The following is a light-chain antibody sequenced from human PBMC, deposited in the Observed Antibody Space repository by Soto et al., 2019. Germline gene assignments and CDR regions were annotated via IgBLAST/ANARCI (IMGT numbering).Light chain of an antibody. J-gene: IGKJ5*01. CDR2: SAS. CDR3: QQSYTTPVT. V-gene: IGKV1-39*01. Sequence: DIQMTQSPSSLSASVTDKVTITCRASQSISTYLTWYQQKPGQAPQLLIYSASNLQSGVPSRFSGSGSGTEFTLTISSLQPEDFAAYYCQQSYTTPVTFGQGTRVEIK. CDR1: QSISTY.